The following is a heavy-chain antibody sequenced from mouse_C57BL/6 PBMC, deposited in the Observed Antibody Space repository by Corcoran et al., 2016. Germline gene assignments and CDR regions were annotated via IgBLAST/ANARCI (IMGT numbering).Heavy chain of an antibody. D-gene: IGHD2-1*01. J-gene: IGHJ2*01. CDR2: IYPGSGNT. CDR1: GYTFTDYY. Sequence: QVQLKQSGAELVRPRASVKLSCKASGYTFTDYYINWVKQRPGQGLEWIARIYPGSGNTYYNEKFKGKATLTAEKSSSTAYMQLSSLTSEDSAVYFCARGYGNYAWFDYWGQGTTLTVSS. CDR3: ARGYGNYAWFDY. V-gene: IGHV1-76*01.